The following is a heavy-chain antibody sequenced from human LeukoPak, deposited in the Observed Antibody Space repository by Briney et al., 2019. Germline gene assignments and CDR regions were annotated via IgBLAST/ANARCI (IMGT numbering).Heavy chain of an antibody. CDR1: GFTFSSYS. CDR3: ARGRRGDTAYGGNDY. D-gene: IGHD5-18*01. CDR2: ISSSSSYI. Sequence: GGSLRLSCAASGFTFSSYSMNWVRQAPGKGLEWVSSISSSSSYIYYADSVKGRFTISRDNAKNLLYLQMNSLRAEDTAVYYCARGRRGDTAYGGNDYWGQGTLVTVSS. J-gene: IGHJ4*02. V-gene: IGHV3-21*04.